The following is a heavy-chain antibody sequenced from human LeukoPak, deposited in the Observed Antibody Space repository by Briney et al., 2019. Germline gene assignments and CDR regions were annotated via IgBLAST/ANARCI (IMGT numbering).Heavy chain of an antibody. V-gene: IGHV4-59*08. CDR3: ARRYGPGTGDRFDY. D-gene: IGHD3-10*01. CDR2: MYNSGST. J-gene: IGHJ4*02. Sequence: NPAETLTLTCTASGGSISNYYWDWIRQAPGKGLEWVGYMYNSGSTTYNPSLKSRVTISVDTSKNQFSLKLNSVTAADTAVYYCARRYGPGTGDRFDYWGQGTLVTVSS. CDR1: GGSISNYY.